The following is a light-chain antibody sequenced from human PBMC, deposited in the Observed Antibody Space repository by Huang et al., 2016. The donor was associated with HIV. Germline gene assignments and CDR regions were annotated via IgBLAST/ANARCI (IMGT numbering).Light chain of an antibody. Sequence: DIQMTQSPPSLSASVGDRVTFTCRANQNITKSLNWYQQKPGKAPKLLIYTASTLESGVPSRVSGGGSVSRFTLNITNLQPEDFATYYCQQSFSVPRTFG. J-gene: IGKJ1*01. CDR3: QQSFSVPRT. CDR1: QNITKS. V-gene: IGKV1-39*01. CDR2: TAS.